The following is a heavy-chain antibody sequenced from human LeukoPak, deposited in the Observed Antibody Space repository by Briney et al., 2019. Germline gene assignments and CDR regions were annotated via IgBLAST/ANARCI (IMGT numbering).Heavy chain of an antibody. V-gene: IGHV3-74*01. Sequence: GGSLRLSCAASGFTFNRYWMHWVRQAPGEGPVWVAHILNDGGSTSYADSVKGRFTISRDNAKNTLSLQMNSLRAEDTAVYYCVRHNYGYDYWGQGTQVTVSS. J-gene: IGHJ4*02. CDR2: ILNDGGST. CDR1: GFTFNRYW. CDR3: VRHNYGYDY. D-gene: IGHD5-18*01.